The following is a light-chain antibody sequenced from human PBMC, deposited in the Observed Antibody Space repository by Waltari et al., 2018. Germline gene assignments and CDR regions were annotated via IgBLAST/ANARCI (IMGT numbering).Light chain of an antibody. CDR2: GAS. J-gene: IGKJ2*01. V-gene: IGKV3-20*01. CDR3: QQYGSSVMYT. Sequence: VLTQSPGTLSLSPGERGTLSCRASQRLTKNYLAWYQQKPGQAPRLRMYGASSRAPGIPDRFSGSGSGTDFTLTISRLEPEDFAMYYCQQYGSSVMYTFGQGTKLEIK. CDR1: QRLTKNY.